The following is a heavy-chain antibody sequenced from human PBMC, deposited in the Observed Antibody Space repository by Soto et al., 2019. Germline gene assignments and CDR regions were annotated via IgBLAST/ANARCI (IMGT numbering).Heavy chain of an antibody. CDR3: ARWWSGYYSWFDP. Sequence: EVQLLESGGGLVQPGGSLRLSCAASGFTFSSYAMSWVRQAPGKGLEWVSAISGSGGSTYYADSVKGRFTISRDTSKNTLYLQMNSLRAEDTAVYYCARWWSGYYSWFDPWGQGTLVTVSS. D-gene: IGHD3-3*01. J-gene: IGHJ5*02. CDR1: GFTFSSYA. V-gene: IGHV3-23*01. CDR2: ISGSGGST.